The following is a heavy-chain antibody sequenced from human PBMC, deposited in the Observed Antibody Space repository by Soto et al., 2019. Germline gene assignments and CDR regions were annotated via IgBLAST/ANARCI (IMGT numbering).Heavy chain of an antibody. V-gene: IGHV3-30*18. CDR2: ISNDGNNK. D-gene: IGHD1-7*01. CDR1: GFTFIISD. Sequence: GGSLRLSCASSGFTFIISDMHWVRQAPGRGLEWVAVISNDGNNKYYADSVKGRFTLSRDNSKNMVYLQMDSLRVEDTAVYFCAKDHQTYNWDYLFDSWGPGTLVTVSS. J-gene: IGHJ4*02. CDR3: AKDHQTYNWDYLFDS.